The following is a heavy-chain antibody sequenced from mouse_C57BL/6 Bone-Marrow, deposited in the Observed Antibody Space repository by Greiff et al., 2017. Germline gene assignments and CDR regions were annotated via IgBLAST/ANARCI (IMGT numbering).Heavy chain of an antibody. CDR3: ASPYYYGSSRYFDV. J-gene: IGHJ1*03. D-gene: IGHD1-1*01. Sequence: EVKLVESGGGLVQPGGSLKLSCAASGFTFSDYYMYWVRQTPEKRLEWVAYISNGGGSTYYPDTVKGRFTISRDNAKNTLYLQMSRLKSEDTAMYYCASPYYYGSSRYFDVWGTGTTVTVSS. CDR1: GFTFSDYY. CDR2: ISNGGGST. V-gene: IGHV5-12*01.